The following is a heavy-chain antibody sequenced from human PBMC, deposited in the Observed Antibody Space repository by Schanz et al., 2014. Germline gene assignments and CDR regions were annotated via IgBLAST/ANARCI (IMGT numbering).Heavy chain of an antibody. CDR2: IIPIHGIV. D-gene: IGHD2-15*01. Sequence: QVQLVQSGAEVKKPGSSMKVSCKASGGTFNSYTINWLRQAPGQGLEWMGRIIPIHGIVNYAQRFQDRVRITADKSTSTAYMELSSLRSDDTAVYYCARGGGPEDVFDIGGQGTILTVSS. CDR3: ARGGGPEDVFDI. CDR1: GGTFNSYT. V-gene: IGHV1-69*02. J-gene: IGHJ3*02.